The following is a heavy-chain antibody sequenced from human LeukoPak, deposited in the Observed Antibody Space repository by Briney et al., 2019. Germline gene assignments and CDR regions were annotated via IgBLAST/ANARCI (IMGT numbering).Heavy chain of an antibody. Sequence: PSETLSLTCAVSGSSISSGYYWGWIRQPPGKGLEWIGSIYYSGSTYYNPSLKSRVTISVDTSKNQFTLNLTSVTAADTAVYYCARDEGRHGFDDWGPGTPVTVSS. D-gene: IGHD3-10*01. CDR2: IYYSGST. V-gene: IGHV4-38-2*02. CDR1: GSSISSGYY. J-gene: IGHJ4*02. CDR3: ARDEGRHGFDD.